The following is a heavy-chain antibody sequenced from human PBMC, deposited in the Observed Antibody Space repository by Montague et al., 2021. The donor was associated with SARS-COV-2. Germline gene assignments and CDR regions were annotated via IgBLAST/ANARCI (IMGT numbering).Heavy chain of an antibody. CDR1: GGSISSDDSY. J-gene: IGHJ4*02. CDR2: ISYSGRT. V-gene: IGHV4-31*03. D-gene: IGHD6-13*01. Sequence: TLSLTCIVSGGSISSDDSYWTWIRQHPGKGLEWIGYISYSGRTSYTVSLKSRLTISPDTAENPFSLKLTSMTAADTAVYYCARMYVPAHGTSASSYSDDWGRGTLVTVSS. CDR3: ARMYVPAHGTSASSYSDD.